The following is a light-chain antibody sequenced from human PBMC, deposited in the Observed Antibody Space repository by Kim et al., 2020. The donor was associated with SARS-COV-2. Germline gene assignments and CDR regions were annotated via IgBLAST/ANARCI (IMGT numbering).Light chain of an antibody. J-gene: IGKJ1*01. Sequence: ASVGDRVIITCRASQGIANNVAWFQQKPGKAPKSLVYAASSLESGVPSRFSGSGSGTDFILTISSLQPEDYATYYCQQYARYPRTFGQGTKVDIK. CDR1: QGIANN. CDR3: QQYARYPRT. CDR2: AAS. V-gene: IGKV1-16*01.